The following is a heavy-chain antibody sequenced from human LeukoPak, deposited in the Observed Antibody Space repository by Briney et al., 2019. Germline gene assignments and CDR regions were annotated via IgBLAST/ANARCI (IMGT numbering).Heavy chain of an antibody. J-gene: IGHJ4*02. CDR1: GFTVSSNY. Sequence: GGSLRLSCAAPGFTVSSNYMSWVRQAPGKGLEWVSVIYSGGSTYYADSVKGRFTISRDNSKNTLYLQMNSLRAEDTAVYYCARQILAITTYYFDYWGQGTLVTVSS. CDR2: IYSGGST. V-gene: IGHV3-66*04. D-gene: IGHD1-14*01. CDR3: ARQILAITTYYFDY.